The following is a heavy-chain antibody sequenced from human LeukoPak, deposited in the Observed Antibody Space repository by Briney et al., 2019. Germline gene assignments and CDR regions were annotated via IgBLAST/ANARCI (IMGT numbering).Heavy chain of an antibody. Sequence: PGGSLRLSCAGSGFTFSSYAMTWVRQAPGKGLQWVSAISGSGVSTYYADSVKGRFTISRDNSKNTLYLQMNSLSAGDTAIYFCAKARVFEYGVPDSWGQGTLVTVSS. D-gene: IGHD4-17*01. J-gene: IGHJ5*01. V-gene: IGHV3-23*01. CDR2: ISGSGVST. CDR1: GFTFSSYA. CDR3: AKARVFEYGVPDS.